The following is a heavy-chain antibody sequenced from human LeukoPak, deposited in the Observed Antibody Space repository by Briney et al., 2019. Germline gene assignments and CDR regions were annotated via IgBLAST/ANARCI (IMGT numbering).Heavy chain of an antibody. V-gene: IGHV3-30*02. CDR3: AKATGYLL. D-gene: IGHD1-14*01. J-gene: IGHJ1*01. Sequence: GRSLRLSCAASGFTFSSYSIHWVRQAPGKGLEWVAFIHYDRTFNYYADSVKGRFTISRDNSKNTLYLQMNSLRADDTAVYYCAKATGYLLWGQGTLVTVSS. CDR2: IHYDRTFN. CDR1: GFTFSSYS.